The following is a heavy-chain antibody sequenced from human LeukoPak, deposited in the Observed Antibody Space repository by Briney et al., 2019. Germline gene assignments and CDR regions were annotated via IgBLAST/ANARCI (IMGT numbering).Heavy chain of an antibody. J-gene: IGHJ4*02. CDR2: INHSGRT. Sequence: PSETLSLTCAVYGESFSGYYWSWIRQPPGKGLEWIGEINHSGRTNYNPSLKSRVTISVDTSKNQFSLKLSSVTAADTAVYYCARAIITIVGVVTVFDYWGQGTLVTVSS. CDR1: GESFSGYY. V-gene: IGHV4-34*01. CDR3: ARAIITIVGVVTVFDY. D-gene: IGHD3-3*01.